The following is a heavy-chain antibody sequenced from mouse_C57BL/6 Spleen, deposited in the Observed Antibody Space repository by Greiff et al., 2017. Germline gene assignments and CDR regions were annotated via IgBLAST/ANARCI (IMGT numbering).Heavy chain of an antibody. CDR1: GFSFNTYA. D-gene: IGHD1-1*01. J-gene: IGHJ4*01. V-gene: IGHV10-1*01. CDR2: IRSKSNNYAT. Sequence: DVKLVESGGGLVQPKGSLKLSCAASGFSFNTYAMNWVRQAPGKGLEWVARIRSKSNNYATYYADSVKDRFTISRDDSESMLYLQMNNLKTEDTAMYYCVRLTVVAGMDYWGQGTSVTVSS. CDR3: VRLTVVAGMDY.